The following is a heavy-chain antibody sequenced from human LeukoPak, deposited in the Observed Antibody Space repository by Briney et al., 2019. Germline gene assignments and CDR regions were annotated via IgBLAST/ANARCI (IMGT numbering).Heavy chain of an antibody. V-gene: IGHV3-23*01. D-gene: IGHD2-21*01. CDR2: ISGSGGST. CDR3: ARYCGGDCYGMDV. J-gene: IGHJ6*02. Sequence: GGSLRLSCAASGFTFSSYAMSWVRQAPGKGLEWVSAISGSGGSTYYADSVKGRFTISRDNSKNTLYLQMNSLRAEDTAVYYCARYCGGDCYGMDVWGQGTTVTVSS. CDR1: GFTFSSYA.